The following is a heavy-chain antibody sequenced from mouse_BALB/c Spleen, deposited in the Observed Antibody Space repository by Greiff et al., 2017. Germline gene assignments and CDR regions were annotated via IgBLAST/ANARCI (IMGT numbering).Heavy chain of an antibody. D-gene: IGHD2-14*01. V-gene: IGHV1S81*02. Sequence: QVQLQQSGAELVKPGASVKLSCKASGYTFPSYYMYWVKQRPGQGLEWIGEINPSNGGTNFNEKFKSKATLTVDKSSSTAYMQLSSLTSEDSAVYYCTRSGVLDYWGQGTTLTVSS. J-gene: IGHJ2*01. CDR1: GYTFPSYY. CDR2: INPSNGGT. CDR3: TRSGVLDY.